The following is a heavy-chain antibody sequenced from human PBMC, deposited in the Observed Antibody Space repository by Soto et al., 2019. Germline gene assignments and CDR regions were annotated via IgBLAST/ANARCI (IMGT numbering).Heavy chain of an antibody. CDR3: ATKGRWYVGYSYYGMDV. V-gene: IGHV1-24*01. CDR1: GYTLTELS. CDR2: FDPEDGET. J-gene: IGHJ6*02. Sequence: QVQLVQSGAEVKKPGASVKVSCKVSGYTLTELSMHWVRQAPGKGLEWMGGFDPEDGETIYAQKFQGRVTMTEDTSXDXXYMEVSSLGSEDTAVYYCATKGRWYVGYSYYGMDVWGQGTTVTVSS. D-gene: IGHD6-13*01.